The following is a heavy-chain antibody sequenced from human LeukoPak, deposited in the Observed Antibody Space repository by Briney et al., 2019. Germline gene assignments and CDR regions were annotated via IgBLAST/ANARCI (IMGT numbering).Heavy chain of an antibody. D-gene: IGHD6-6*01. Sequence: PSETLSLTCDVSGGSISSSNWWSWVRPPPGKGLEWIGEIYHSGSTYSNPSLQSRVTISVDKSKNHFSLRLTSVTAADTAVYYCARTSAECSNSWIDSWGQGTLVIVSS. V-gene: IGHV4-4*02. J-gene: IGHJ5*01. CDR2: IYHSGST. CDR1: GGSISSSNW. CDR3: ARTSAECSNSWIDS.